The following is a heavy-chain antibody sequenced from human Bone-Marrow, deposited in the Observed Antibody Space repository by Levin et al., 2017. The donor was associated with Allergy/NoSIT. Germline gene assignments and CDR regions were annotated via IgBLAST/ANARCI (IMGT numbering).Heavy chain of an antibody. J-gene: IGHJ3*02. D-gene: IGHD3-22*01. Sequence: ASVTVSCKASGYSFTGFYLHWIRQAPRQGLEWMGWISPNSGGTNYAQKFQGRVTMPRDTSISTAYMELSRLRSDDTAVYYSSRRPHYYDSSGYYGSHASDIWGQGTMVTVSS. CDR1: GYSFTGFY. CDR2: ISPNSGGT. CDR3: SRRPHYYDSSGYYGSHASDI. V-gene: IGHV1-2*02.